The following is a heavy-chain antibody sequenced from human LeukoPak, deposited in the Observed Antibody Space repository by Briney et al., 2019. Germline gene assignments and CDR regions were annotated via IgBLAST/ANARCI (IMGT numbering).Heavy chain of an antibody. D-gene: IGHD3-10*01. CDR3: AKDHDASSFHNYFDC. Sequence: GGSLTLSCGASGFSFRSYSMKWVRQSPGRGLEWVSYIGTSSYYIHYGDSVKGRFTTSRDNAKNSLFLQMNSLRAEDTAVYYCAKDHDASSFHNYFDCWGQGTLVTVSS. V-gene: IGHV3-21*01. CDR2: IGTSSYYI. CDR1: GFSFRSYS. J-gene: IGHJ4*02.